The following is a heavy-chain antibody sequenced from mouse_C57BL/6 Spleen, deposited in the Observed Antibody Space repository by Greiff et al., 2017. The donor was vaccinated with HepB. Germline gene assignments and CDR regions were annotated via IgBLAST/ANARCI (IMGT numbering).Heavy chain of an antibody. CDR3: ARGDYAGGDAMDY. CDR2: IDPSDSET. CDR1: GYTFTSYW. J-gene: IGHJ4*01. D-gene: IGHD2-4*01. Sequence: VQLQQPGAELVRPGSSVKLSCKASGYTFTSYWMHWVKQRPIQGLEWIGNIDPSDSETHYNQKFKDKATLTVDKSSSTAYMQLSSLTSEDSAVYYCARGDYAGGDAMDYWGQGTSVTVSS. V-gene: IGHV1-52*01.